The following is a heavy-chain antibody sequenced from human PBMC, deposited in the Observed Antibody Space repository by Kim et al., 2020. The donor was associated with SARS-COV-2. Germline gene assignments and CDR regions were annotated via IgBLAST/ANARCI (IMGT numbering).Heavy chain of an antibody. CDR1: GGSISSGGYY. CDR2: IYYSGST. V-gene: IGHV4-31*03. J-gene: IGHJ4*02. D-gene: IGHD2-2*01. Sequence: SETLSLTCTVSGGSISSGGYYWSWIRQHPGKGLEWIGYIYYSGSTYYNPSLKSRVIISVDTSKNQFSLKLSSVTAADTAVYYCARGGYQLLVSWGQGTLVTVSS. CDR3: ARGGYQLLVS.